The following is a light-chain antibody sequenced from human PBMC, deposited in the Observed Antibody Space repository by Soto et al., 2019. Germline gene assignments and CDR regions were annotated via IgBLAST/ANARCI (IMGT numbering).Light chain of an antibody. CDR1: QSVRSF. V-gene: IGKV3-20*01. CDR2: GAS. J-gene: IGKJ1*01. CDR3: QQYGTSPRT. Sequence: EIVLTQSPATLSLSPGERATLSCRARQSVRSFLAWYQLKPGQAPRLFIYGASSRATGIPDRFSGSGSGTDFTLTISRLEPEDFAVYICQQYGTSPRTFGQGTKVDIK.